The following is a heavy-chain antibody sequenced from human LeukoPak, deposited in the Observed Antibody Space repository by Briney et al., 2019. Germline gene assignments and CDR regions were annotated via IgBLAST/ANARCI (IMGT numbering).Heavy chain of an antibody. CDR1: GXRFSGYW. CDR2: INPDGSGK. CDR3: AGGAN. Sequence: SGGSLRLSCEASGXRFSGYWVNWVRQAPGQGLEWVANINPDGSGKYYVDSVKGRFTISRDDAKNSLYLQMNSLRAEDTAVYYCAGGANWGQGTPVTVSS. V-gene: IGHV3-7*04. J-gene: IGHJ4*02.